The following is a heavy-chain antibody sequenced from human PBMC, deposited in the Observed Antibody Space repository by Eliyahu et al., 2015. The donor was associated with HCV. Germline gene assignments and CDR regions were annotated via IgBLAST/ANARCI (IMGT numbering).Heavy chain of an antibody. CDR3: ARDSIGHSYGPFGY. J-gene: IGHJ4*02. CDR2: MNSDGSSV. Sequence: EVQLVESGGGSVQPGGSLRLXCATSGFTFSGYWMHWVRQAPGKGLVWVSRMNSDGSSVSYADSVKGRFTISRDNAKNTLYLQMNSLRAEDTAVYYCARDSIGHSYGPFGYWGQGTLVTVSS. D-gene: IGHD5-18*01. CDR1: GFTFSGYW. V-gene: IGHV3-74*01.